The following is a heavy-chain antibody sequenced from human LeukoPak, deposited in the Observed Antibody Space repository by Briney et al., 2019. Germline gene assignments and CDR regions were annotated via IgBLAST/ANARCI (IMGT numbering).Heavy chain of an antibody. V-gene: IGHV4-34*01. CDR2: INHSGST. Sequence: SETLSLTCAVYGGSFSGYYWSWIRQPPGKGLEWIGEINHSGSTNYNPSLKSRVTISVDTSKNQFSLKLSSVTAADTAVYYCARETYFPQNWGLRLLIDYFDYWGQGTLVTVSS. D-gene: IGHD3-16*01. CDR1: GGSFSGYY. CDR3: ARETYFPQNWGLRLLIDYFDY. J-gene: IGHJ4*02.